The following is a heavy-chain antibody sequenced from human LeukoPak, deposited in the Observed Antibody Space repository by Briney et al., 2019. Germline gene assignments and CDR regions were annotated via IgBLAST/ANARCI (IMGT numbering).Heavy chain of an antibody. J-gene: IGHJ6*03. CDR1: GYSMSSGYY. Sequence: PSDTLSLICTVSGYSMSSGYYWGWIRPPPGKGLEWIGSTYHSGSTYYNPSLKSRVTISVDTSKHQFSLKLSSVTAADTAVYYCARDLRGYSYGLPKPYYYYYMDVWGKGTTVTISS. D-gene: IGHD5-18*01. V-gene: IGHV4-38-2*02. CDR3: ARDLRGYSYGLPKPYYYYYMDV. CDR2: TYHSGST.